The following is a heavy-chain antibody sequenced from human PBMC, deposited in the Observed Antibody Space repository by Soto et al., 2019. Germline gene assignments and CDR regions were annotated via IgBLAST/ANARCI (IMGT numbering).Heavy chain of an antibody. CDR1: GFSLSTSGVG. Sequence: QITLKESGPTLVKPTQTLTLTCTFSGFSLSTSGVGVGWIRQPPGKALEWLALIYWDDDKRYSPSLKSRLTITKDTSKNQVVLTMTNMDPVDTATYYCAHALMVRGVVGSGWFDPWGQGTLVTVSS. CDR3: AHALMVRGVVGSGWFDP. J-gene: IGHJ5*02. D-gene: IGHD3-10*01. CDR2: IYWDDDK. V-gene: IGHV2-5*02.